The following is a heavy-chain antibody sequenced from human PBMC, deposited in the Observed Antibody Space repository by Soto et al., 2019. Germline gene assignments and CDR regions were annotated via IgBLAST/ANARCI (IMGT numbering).Heavy chain of an antibody. Sequence: GSLRLSCAASGFTFSGSAMHWVRQASGKGLEWVGRIRSKANSYATAYAASVKGRFTISRDDSKNTAYLQMNSLKTEDTAVYYCTSPPMTTGRNYWGQGTLVTVSS. CDR3: TSPPMTTGRNY. CDR1: GFTFSGSA. J-gene: IGHJ4*02. CDR2: IRSKANSYAT. D-gene: IGHD4-17*01. V-gene: IGHV3-73*01.